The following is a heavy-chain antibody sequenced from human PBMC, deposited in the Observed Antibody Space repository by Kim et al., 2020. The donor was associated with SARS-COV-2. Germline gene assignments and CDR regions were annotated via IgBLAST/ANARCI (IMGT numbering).Heavy chain of an antibody. CDR3: ARLDWYFDR. CDR2: IYYSGST. CDR1: GGSISSSSYY. V-gene: IGHV4-39*01. J-gene: IGHJ2*01. Sequence: SETLSLTCTVSGGSISSSSYYWGWIRQPPGKGLEWIGSIYYSGSTYYNPSLKSRVTISVDTSKNQFSLKLSSVTAADTAVYYCARLDWYFDRWGRGTLVTVSS.